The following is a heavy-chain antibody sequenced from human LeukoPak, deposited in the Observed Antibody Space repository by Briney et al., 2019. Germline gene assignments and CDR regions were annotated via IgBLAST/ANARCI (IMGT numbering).Heavy chain of an antibody. D-gene: IGHD3-22*01. V-gene: IGHV3-48*03. Sequence: PGGSLRLSCAPAGFTFSSYEMNWVRQAPGKGLEWVSYISSSGSTIYYADSVKGRFTNTRDNAKNSLYLQMNSLRAEDTAVYYCARADSSGYYTWGQGTLVTVSS. CDR2: ISSSGSTI. J-gene: IGHJ5*02. CDR3: ARADSSGYYT. CDR1: GFTFSSYE.